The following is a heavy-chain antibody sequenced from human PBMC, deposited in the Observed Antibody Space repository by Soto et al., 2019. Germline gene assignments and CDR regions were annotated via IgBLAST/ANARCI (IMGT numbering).Heavy chain of an antibody. CDR2: IIPRSATS. CDR1: GDTFSTYT. J-gene: IGHJ5*02. D-gene: IGHD3-3*01. V-gene: IGHV1-69*13. CDR3: ARDQTTFYDFWTGSFWFDP. Sequence: SLKVSCKASGDTFSTYTITWMRQAPGQGLEWMGGIIPRSATSKYAQKFQGRVTITADESTSTVYMELRSLRSDDTAVYYCARDQTTFYDFWTGSFWFDPWGQGTLVTSPQ.